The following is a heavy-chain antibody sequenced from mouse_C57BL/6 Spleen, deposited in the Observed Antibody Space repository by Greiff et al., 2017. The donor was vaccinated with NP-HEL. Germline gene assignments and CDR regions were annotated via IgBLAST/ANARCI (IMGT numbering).Heavy chain of an antibody. J-gene: IGHJ2*01. Sequence: EVQPQQSGAELVRPGASVKLSCTASGFNIKDYYMHWVKQRPEQGLEWIGRIDPEDGDTEYAPKFQGKATMTADTSSNTAYLQLSSLTSEDTAVYYCTTCGRKGYFDYWGQGTTLTVSS. D-gene: IGHD1-1*01. CDR2: IDPEDGDT. V-gene: IGHV14-1*01. CDR3: TTCGRKGYFDY. CDR1: GFNIKDYY.